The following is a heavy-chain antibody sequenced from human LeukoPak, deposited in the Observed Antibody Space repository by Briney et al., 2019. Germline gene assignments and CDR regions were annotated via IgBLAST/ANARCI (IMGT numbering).Heavy chain of an antibody. CDR1: GFTFSSYS. CDR3: AREGEEQQLVPFDY. D-gene: IGHD6-13*01. J-gene: IGHJ4*02. Sequence: GGSLRLSCAASGFTFSSYSMNWVRQAPGKGLEWVSSISSSSSYIYYADSVKGRFTISRDNAKNSLYLQMNSLRAEDTAVYYCAREGEEQQLVPFDYWGQGTLVTVSS. V-gene: IGHV3-21*01. CDR2: ISSSSSYI.